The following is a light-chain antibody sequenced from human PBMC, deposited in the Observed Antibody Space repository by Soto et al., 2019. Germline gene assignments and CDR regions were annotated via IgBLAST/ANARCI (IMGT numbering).Light chain of an antibody. CDR2: GNN. Sequence: QSALTQPPSVSGAPGQRVTVSCTGASSNIGAGFDVHWYQLLPGTAPKLLISGNNNRPSGVPDRFSGSKSGTSASLAITGLQAEDEADYYCQSYDSSPSGFVFGTGTKLTVL. CDR1: SSNIGAGFD. V-gene: IGLV1-40*01. J-gene: IGLJ1*01. CDR3: QSYDSSPSGFV.